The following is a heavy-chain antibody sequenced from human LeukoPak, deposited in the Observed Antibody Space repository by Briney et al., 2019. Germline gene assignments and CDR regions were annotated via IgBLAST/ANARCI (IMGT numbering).Heavy chain of an antibody. D-gene: IGHD3-22*01. CDR3: ARIDSSGYPPHFDY. J-gene: IGHJ4*02. V-gene: IGHV4-59*01. CDR1: GGSISSYY. Sequence: SETLSLTCTVSGGSISSYYWSWIRQPPGKGLEWIGYIYYSGSTNYNPSLKSRVTISVDTSKNQFSLRLSSVTAADTAVYYCARIDSSGYPPHFDYCGQGTLVTVSS. CDR2: IYYSGST.